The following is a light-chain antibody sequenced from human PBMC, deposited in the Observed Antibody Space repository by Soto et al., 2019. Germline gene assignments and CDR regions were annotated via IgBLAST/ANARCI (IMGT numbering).Light chain of an antibody. CDR1: SSDIGAYDH. V-gene: IGLV2-14*01. J-gene: IGLJ1*01. CDR2: SVS. CDR3: ISYTVSXSYV. Sequence: QSFLAQPASVSGSPGQSITISCSGTSSDIGAYDHFAWFQQFPGKTPKRVIYSVSNRPSGVYYRFYGSKSVNTASLTISGLQADDAADYYCISYTVSXSYVVGPGTKVXV.